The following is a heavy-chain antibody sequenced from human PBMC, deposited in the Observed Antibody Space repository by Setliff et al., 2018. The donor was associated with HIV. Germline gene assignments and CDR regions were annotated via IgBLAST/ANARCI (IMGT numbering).Heavy chain of an antibody. J-gene: IGHJ6*03. CDR2: ISYDGGSK. Sequence: GGSLRLSCAVSGLTFTNYAMHWVRQAPGKGLESVSFISYDGGSKYYADSVKGRFTISRDNAKNSLYLQMNSLRAEDTAVYYCARVVGYSGYDFGYMDVWGKGTTVTVSS. CDR3: ARVVGYSGYDFGYMDV. V-gene: IGHV3-30*12. CDR1: GLTFTNYA. D-gene: IGHD5-12*01.